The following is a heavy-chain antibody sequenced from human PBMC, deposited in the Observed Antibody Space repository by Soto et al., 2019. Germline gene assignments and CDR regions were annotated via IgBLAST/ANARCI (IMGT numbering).Heavy chain of an antibody. Sequence: PGGSLRLSCAASGFTFSSYSMNWVRQAPGKGLEWVSSISSSSSYIYYADSVKGRFTISRDNAKNSLYLQMNSLRAEDTAVYYCARVGEQDTAMVKGGSYYYYGMDVWGQGTTVTVSS. CDR2: ISSSSSYI. CDR3: ARVGEQDTAMVKGGSYYYYGMDV. CDR1: GFTFSSYS. V-gene: IGHV3-21*01. J-gene: IGHJ6*02. D-gene: IGHD5-18*01.